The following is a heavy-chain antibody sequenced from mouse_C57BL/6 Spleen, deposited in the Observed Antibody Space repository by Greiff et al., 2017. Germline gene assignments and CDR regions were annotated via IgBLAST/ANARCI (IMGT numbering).Heavy chain of an antibody. V-gene: IGHV1-22*01. CDR1: GYTFTDYN. D-gene: IGHD1-1*01. CDR2: INPNNGGT. Sequence: EVKLQESGPELVKPGASVKMSCKASGYTFTDYNMHWVKQSHGKSLEWIGYINPNNGGTSYNQKFKGKATLTVNKSSSTAYMELRSLTSEDSAVYYCANFYEGFDYWGQGTTLTVAS. J-gene: IGHJ2*01. CDR3: ANFYEGFDY.